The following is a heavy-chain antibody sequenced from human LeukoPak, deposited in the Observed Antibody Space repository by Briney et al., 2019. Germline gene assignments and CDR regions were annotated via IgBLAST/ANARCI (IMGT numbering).Heavy chain of an antibody. Sequence: GASVKVSCKASGYTFTGYYMHWVRQAPGQGLEWMGWINPNSGGTNYAQKFQGRVTMTRDTSTSTAYMGLSRLRSADTAVYYCARGYCSGGSCLGFCYYYMDVWGKGTTVTVSS. CDR2: INPNSGGT. D-gene: IGHD2-15*01. CDR1: GYTFTGYY. J-gene: IGHJ6*03. V-gene: IGHV1-2*02. CDR3: ARGYCSGGSCLGFCYYYMDV.